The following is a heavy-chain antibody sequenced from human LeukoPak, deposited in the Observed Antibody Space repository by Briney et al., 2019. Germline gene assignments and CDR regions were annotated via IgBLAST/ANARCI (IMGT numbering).Heavy chain of an antibody. J-gene: IGHJ3*02. CDR1: GGTFSSYA. Sequence: ASVKVSCKASGGTFSSYAISWVRQAPGQGLEWMGGIIPIFGTANYAQKLQGRVTMTTDTSTSTAYMELRSLRSDDTAVYYCARAVPGYDFWSGYLSGNAFDIWGQGTMVTVSS. D-gene: IGHD3-3*01. CDR2: IIPIFGTA. V-gene: IGHV1-69*05. CDR3: ARAVPGYDFWSGYLSGNAFDI.